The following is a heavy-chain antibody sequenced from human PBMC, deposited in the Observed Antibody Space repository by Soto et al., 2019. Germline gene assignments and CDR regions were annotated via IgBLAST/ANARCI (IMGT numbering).Heavy chain of an antibody. CDR1: GFTFSNYA. D-gene: IGHD6-19*01. V-gene: IGHV3-23*01. CDR3: AKAQGSSGDEMDY. CDR2: ISGSGGST. J-gene: IGHJ4*02. Sequence: EVQLLESGGGLVQPGGSLRLSCAASGFTFSNYAVTWVRQAPGKGLEWVSSISGSGGSTYYADSVKGRFTISRDNSKNKQYLQMNSLRAEATAVYYCAKAQGSSGDEMDYWGQGTLVTVSS.